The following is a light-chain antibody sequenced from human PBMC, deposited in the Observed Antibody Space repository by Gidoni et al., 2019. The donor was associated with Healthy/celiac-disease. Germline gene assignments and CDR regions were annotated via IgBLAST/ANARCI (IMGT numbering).Light chain of an antibody. V-gene: IGKV1-5*03. CDR3: QQYNSYSRGT. CDR2: KAS. CDR1: QSISSW. J-gene: IGKJ1*01. Sequence: DIQMTQSPSTLSASVGDRVTITCRASQSISSWLAWYQQKPGKAPKLLIYKASSLESGVPSRFSGNGSGTEFTLTISSLQPDDFATYYCQQYNSYSRGTFSQGTRVEIK.